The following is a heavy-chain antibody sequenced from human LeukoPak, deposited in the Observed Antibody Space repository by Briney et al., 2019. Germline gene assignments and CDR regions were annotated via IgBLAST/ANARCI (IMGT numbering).Heavy chain of an antibody. Sequence: PSETLSLTCTVSGDSISSYYWSWIRQPAGKGLEWIGRIYTRGGTNYNPSLKSRVTISVDTSKNQFSLKLSSVTAADTAVYYCARHAGDYYYYYYMDVWGKGTTVTISS. CDR2: IYTRGGT. CDR3: ARHAGDYYYYYYMDV. CDR1: GDSISSYY. J-gene: IGHJ6*03. V-gene: IGHV4-4*07.